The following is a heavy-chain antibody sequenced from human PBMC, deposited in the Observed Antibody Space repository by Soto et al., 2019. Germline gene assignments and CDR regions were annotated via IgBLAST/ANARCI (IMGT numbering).Heavy chain of an antibody. CDR2: IMHIFRTA. Sequence: QVQVVQSGAEVKKPGSSVKVSCKTSGGTFSTSAISWVRQAPGQGLEWMGGIMHIFRTAAYAQKFQGRVTITADESASTAYSELMSLTSEDTAVYYCARDKDRAQLGGNYYYMTDVWGQGTTVTVTS. CDR1: GGTFSTSA. V-gene: IGHV1-69*12. CDR3: ARDKDRAQLGGNYYYMTDV. D-gene: IGHD3-3*02. J-gene: IGHJ6*02.